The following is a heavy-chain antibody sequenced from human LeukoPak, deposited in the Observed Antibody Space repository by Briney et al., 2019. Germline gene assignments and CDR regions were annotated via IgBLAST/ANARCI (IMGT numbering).Heavy chain of an antibody. Sequence: GGSLRLSCAASGFTFSRNGMHWVRQAPGKGLEWVAFIRYDGSNEYYADSVKSRFSISRDNSKNTLYLQMNSLRAEDTAVYYCAKDGWTCSGGSCYFAYWGQGTLVTVSS. J-gene: IGHJ4*02. D-gene: IGHD2-15*01. CDR2: IRYDGSNE. V-gene: IGHV3-30*02. CDR1: GFTFSRNG. CDR3: AKDGWTCSGGSCYFAY.